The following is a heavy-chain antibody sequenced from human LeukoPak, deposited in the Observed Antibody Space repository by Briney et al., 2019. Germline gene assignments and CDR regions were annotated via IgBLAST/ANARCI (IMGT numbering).Heavy chain of an antibody. CDR1: GFTFSSYA. CDR2: ISGSGGST. D-gene: IGHD6-19*01. V-gene: IGHV3-23*01. J-gene: IGHJ4*02. CDR3: AKPWLPGIAVAGTLDY. Sequence: GGSLRLSCAASGFTFSSYAMSWVRQAPGKGLEWVSAISGSGGSTYYADSVKGRLTISRDNSKNTLYLQMNSLRAEDTAVYYCAKPWLPGIAVAGTLDYWGQGTLVTVSS.